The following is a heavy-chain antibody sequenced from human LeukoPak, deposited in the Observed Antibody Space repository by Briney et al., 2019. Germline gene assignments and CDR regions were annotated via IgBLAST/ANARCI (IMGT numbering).Heavy chain of an antibody. V-gene: IGHV1-2*02. Sequence: ASVKVSCKASGYTFTGYYMHWVRQAPGQGLEWMGWINPNSGGTTYAQKFQGRVTMTRDTSISTAYMELSRLRSDDTAVYYCARGVLWFGEFTHFDYWGQGTLVTVSS. D-gene: IGHD3-10*01. CDR1: GYTFTGYY. CDR2: INPNSGGT. CDR3: ARGVLWFGEFTHFDY. J-gene: IGHJ4*02.